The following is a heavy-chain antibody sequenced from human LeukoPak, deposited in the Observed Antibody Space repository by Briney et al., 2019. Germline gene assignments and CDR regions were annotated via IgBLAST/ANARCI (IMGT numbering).Heavy chain of an antibody. CDR2: ISSSSSYI. D-gene: IGHD1-7*01. CDR1: GFTFSSYS. V-gene: IGHV3-21*01. CDR3: ARDPNWNYLYYYYYYMDV. Sequence: PGGSLRLSCAASGFTFSSYSMNWVRQAPGKGLEWVSSISSSSSYIYYADSVKGRFTISRDNAKNSLYLQMNSLRAEDTAVYYCARDPNWNYLYYYYYYMDVWGKGTTVTVSS. J-gene: IGHJ6*03.